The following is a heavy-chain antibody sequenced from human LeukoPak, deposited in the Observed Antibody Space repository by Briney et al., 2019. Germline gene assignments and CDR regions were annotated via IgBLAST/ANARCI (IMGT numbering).Heavy chain of an antibody. D-gene: IGHD3-3*01. Sequence: NTGGSLRLSCAASGFTFSSYSMNWVRQAPGKGLEWVSSISSSSSYIYYADPVKGRFTISRDNAKNSLYLQMNSLRAEDTAVYYCARDSIITIFGVVIRLDYWGQGTLVTVSS. J-gene: IGHJ4*02. CDR2: ISSSSSYI. CDR3: ARDSIITIFGVVIRLDY. CDR1: GFTFSSYS. V-gene: IGHV3-21*01.